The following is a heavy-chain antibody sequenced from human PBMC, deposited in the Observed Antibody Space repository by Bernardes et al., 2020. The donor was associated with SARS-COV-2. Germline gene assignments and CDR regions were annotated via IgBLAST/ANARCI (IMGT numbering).Heavy chain of an antibody. CDR2: ISSNSNTI. Sequence: GSLRLYCAASGFTFSSYSLNWVRQAPGKGLEWVSYISSNSNTIYNRDSVKGRFTISRDNAKNSLYLQMNSLRDEDTAVYYCVRDSGSNFDYWGQGTLVTVSS. J-gene: IGHJ4*02. CDR3: VRDSGSNFDY. CDR1: GFTFSSYS. V-gene: IGHV3-48*02. D-gene: IGHD1-26*01.